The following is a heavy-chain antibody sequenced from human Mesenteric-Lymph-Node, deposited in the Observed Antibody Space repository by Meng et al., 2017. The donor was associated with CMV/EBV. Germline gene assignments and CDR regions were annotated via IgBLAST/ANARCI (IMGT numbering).Heavy chain of an antibody. Sequence: GESLKISCAASGFHLRTYGIHWVRQAPGKGLEWVAVISYDGSNKYYADSVKGRFTISRDNSKNTLYLQMNSLRSDDTAVYYCARDRGQRRHVDPAAMGFIRDYYYYGMDVWGQGTTVTVSS. CDR1: GFHLRTYG. CDR3: ARDRGQRRHVDPAAMGFIRDYYYYGMDV. CDR2: ISYDGSNK. D-gene: IGHD2-2*01. V-gene: IGHV3-30*12. J-gene: IGHJ6*02.